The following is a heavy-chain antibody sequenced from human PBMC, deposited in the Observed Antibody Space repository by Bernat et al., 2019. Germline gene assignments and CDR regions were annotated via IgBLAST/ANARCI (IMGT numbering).Heavy chain of an antibody. CDR2: INPNSGGT. J-gene: IGHJ6*02. CDR3: ARDYISSVTTSDYYYGMDV. Sequence: QVQLVQSGAEVKKPGASVKVSCKASGYTFTGYYMHWVRQAPGQGLEWMGWINPNSGGTNYAQKFQGWVTMTRETSIITAYMELSRLRSDDTAVYYCARDYISSVTTSDYYYGMDVWGQGTTVTVSS. D-gene: IGHD4-17*01. CDR1: GYTFTGYY. V-gene: IGHV1-2*04.